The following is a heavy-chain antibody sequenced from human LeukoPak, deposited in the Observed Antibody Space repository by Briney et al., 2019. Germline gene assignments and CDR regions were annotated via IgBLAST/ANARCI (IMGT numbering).Heavy chain of an antibody. CDR1: GDSFTSYW. Sequence: GESLKISCKGSGDSFTSYWIGWVRQMPGKGLEWMGIIYPGDSDTRYSPSFQGQVTISADKSISTAYLQWSSLKASDTAMYYCARHQGYCSSTSCYTPHYYYYGMDVWGQGTTVTVSS. D-gene: IGHD2-2*02. CDR2: IYPGDSDT. J-gene: IGHJ6*02. CDR3: ARHQGYCSSTSCYTPHYYYYGMDV. V-gene: IGHV5-51*01.